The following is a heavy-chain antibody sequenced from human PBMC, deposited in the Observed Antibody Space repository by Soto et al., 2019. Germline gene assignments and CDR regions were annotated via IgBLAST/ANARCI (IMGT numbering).Heavy chain of an antibody. CDR1: GFTFSSYA. J-gene: IGHJ4*02. CDR3: AKDIMSYDYVWGSYRYGPFDY. V-gene: IGHV3-23*01. D-gene: IGHD3-16*02. CDR2: ISGSGGST. Sequence: GGSLRLSCAASGFTFSSYAMSWVRQAPGQGLEWVSAISGSGGSTYYADSVKGRFTISRDNSKNTLYLQMNSLRAEDTAVYYCAKDIMSYDYVWGSYRYGPFDYWGQGTLVTVSS.